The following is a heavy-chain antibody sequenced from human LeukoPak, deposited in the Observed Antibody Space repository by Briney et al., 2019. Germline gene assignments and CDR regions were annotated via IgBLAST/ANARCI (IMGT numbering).Heavy chain of an antibody. J-gene: IGHJ5*02. CDR1: GGSISSDGYY. Sequence: PSETLSLTCTVSGGSISSDGYYWSWIRQHPGKGLEWIGAIYYTGSTYYNPSLKSRATISVETSKNHSSLKLTSVTAACTAVYYCTRGAGGAAAADFDPWGQGTLVTVSS. CDR2: IYYTGST. D-gene: IGHD6-13*01. V-gene: IGHV4-31*03. CDR3: TRGAGGAAAADFDP.